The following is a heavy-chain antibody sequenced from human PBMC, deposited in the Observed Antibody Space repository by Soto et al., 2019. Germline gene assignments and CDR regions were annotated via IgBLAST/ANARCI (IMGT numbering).Heavy chain of an antibody. CDR1: GFTFSSYG. CDR3: AKGLRNYYYDSSGYHDAFDI. V-gene: IGHV3-30*18. Sequence: GGSLRLSCAASGFTFSSYGMHWVRQAPGKGLEWVAVISYDGSNKYYADSVKGRFTISRDNSKNTLYLQMNSLRAEDTAVYYWAKGLRNYYYDSSGYHDAFDIWGQGTMVTVSS. J-gene: IGHJ3*02. D-gene: IGHD3-22*01. CDR2: ISYDGSNK.